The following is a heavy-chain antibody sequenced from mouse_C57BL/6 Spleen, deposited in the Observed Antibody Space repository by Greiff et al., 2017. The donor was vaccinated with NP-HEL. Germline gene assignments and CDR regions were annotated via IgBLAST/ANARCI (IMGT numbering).Heavy chain of an antibody. V-gene: IGHV1-55*01. CDR1: GYTFTSYW. CDR2: IYPGSGST. J-gene: IGHJ4*01. Sequence: QVQLQQPGAELVKPGASVKMSCKASGYTFTSYWITWVKQRPGQGLEWIGDIYPGSGSTNYNEKFKSKATLTVDTSSSTAYMQLSSLTSEDSAVYYWARPFYYSNAMDYWGQGTSVTVSS. D-gene: IGHD2-5*01. CDR3: ARPFYYSNAMDY.